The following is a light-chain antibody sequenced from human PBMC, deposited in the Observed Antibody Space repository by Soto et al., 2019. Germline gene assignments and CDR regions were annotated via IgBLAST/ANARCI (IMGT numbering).Light chain of an antibody. CDR1: QSVSSW. CDR3: QQRSNWPIT. Sequence: EIVLTQSPATLSLSPGDRATLSCRASQSVSSWLAWYQQKPGKVPKLLIYEASSLAGGIPARFSGSGSGTDFTLTISSLEPEDFAVYYCQQRSNWPITFGQGTKVD. V-gene: IGKV3-11*01. J-gene: IGKJ3*01. CDR2: EAS.